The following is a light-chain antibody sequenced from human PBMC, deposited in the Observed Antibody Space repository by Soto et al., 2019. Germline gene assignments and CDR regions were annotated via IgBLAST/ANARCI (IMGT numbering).Light chain of an antibody. CDR1: QTVINTY. V-gene: IGKV3-20*01. J-gene: IGKJ4*01. Sequence: EIVLTQSPGTLSLSPGERATLSCRASQTVINTYLAWYQQKPGQAPRLLIYGASSRATGVPDRFTGRGSGTDFPLTISRVEPEHLSVYFCQQYGSSPLTFGRGTKVEIK. CDR3: QQYGSSPLT. CDR2: GAS.